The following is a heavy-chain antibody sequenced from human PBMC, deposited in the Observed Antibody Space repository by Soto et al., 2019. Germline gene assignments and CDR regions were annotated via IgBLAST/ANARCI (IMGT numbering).Heavy chain of an antibody. D-gene: IGHD6-19*01. CDR3: ARLAGRPYYYYYYGMDV. V-gene: IGHV4-34*01. CDR1: GGSFSGYY. Sequence: SETLSLTCAVYGGSFSGYYWSWIRQPPGKGLEWIGEINHSGNTNYNPSLKSRVTISVDTSKNQFSLKLSSVTAADTAVYYCARLAGRPYYYYYYGMDVWGQGTTVTVSS. CDR2: INHSGNT. J-gene: IGHJ6*02.